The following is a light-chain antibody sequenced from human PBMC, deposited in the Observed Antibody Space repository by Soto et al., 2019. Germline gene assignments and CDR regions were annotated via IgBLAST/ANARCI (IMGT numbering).Light chain of an antibody. Sequence: QSALTQPPSVSGSPGQSVTISFTGTSSDVGSYNRVSRYQQPPGTAPTLMISEVSNRPSGVPDPFSGCRSGNTASLTISGLEPEDEAAYYCSSYTSISPLLFGGGTKLTVL. CDR3: SSYTSISPLL. J-gene: IGLJ2*01. CDR2: EVS. CDR1: SSDVGSYNR. V-gene: IGLV2-18*02.